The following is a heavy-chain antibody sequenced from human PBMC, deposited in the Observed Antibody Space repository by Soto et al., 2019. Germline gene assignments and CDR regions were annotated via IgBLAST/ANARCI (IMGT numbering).Heavy chain of an antibody. CDR1: GFIFSRYA. CDR2: ISKDGSHK. D-gene: IGHD3-10*01. J-gene: IGHJ4*02. V-gene: IGHV3-30*04. Sequence: QVQVVESGGGVVQPGRSLRLSCAASGFIFSRYAIHWVRQAPGKGLEWLAVISKDGSHKYYLDSVKGRFTISRDNSKXXVHLEMNSLRDEDTALYYCARSRSGAVADSFDFWGPGTLVTVSS. CDR3: ARSRSGAVADSFDF.